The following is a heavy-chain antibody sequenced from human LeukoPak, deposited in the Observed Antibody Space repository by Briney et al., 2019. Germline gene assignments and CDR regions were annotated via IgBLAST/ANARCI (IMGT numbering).Heavy chain of an antibody. CDR3: ARAVVVRIRGFDS. CDR2: MNPNSGNT. D-gene: IGHD2-2*01. Sequence: ASVTVSCKASGYTFTSHDINWVRQATGQGLEWMGWMNPNSGNTGYAQKFQGRVTMTRDSSINTVYMELSSLRSEDTAVYYCARAVVVRIRGFDSWGQGTLVIVSS. V-gene: IGHV1-8*02. J-gene: IGHJ5*01. CDR1: GYTFTSHD.